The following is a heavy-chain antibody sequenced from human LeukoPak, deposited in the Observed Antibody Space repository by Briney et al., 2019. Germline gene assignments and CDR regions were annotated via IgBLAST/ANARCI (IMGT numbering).Heavy chain of an antibody. J-gene: IGHJ6*03. V-gene: IGHV4-34*01. D-gene: IGHD6-19*01. Sequence: SETLSLTCAVYGGSFSGYYWSWIRQLPGKGLKWIGEINHSGSTNYNPSLKSRVTISVDTSKNQFSLKLSSVTAADTAVYYCARARAVGYYYYYCMDVWGKGTTVTVFS. CDR1: GGSFSGYY. CDR3: ARARAVGYYYYYCMDV. CDR2: INHSGST.